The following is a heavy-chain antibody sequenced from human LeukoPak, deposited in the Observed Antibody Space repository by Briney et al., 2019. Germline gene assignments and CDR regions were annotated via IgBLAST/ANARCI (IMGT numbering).Heavy chain of an antibody. CDR3: ARCSTGTYYYYYYMDV. Sequence: SXXLSLTCTVSGGSISSYYWSWIRQPAGKGLEWIGRIYTSGSTNYNPSLKSQVTMSVDTSKNQFSLKLSSVTAADTAVYYCARCSTGTYYYYYYMDVWGKGTTVTVSS. V-gene: IGHV4-4*07. CDR2: IYTSGST. D-gene: IGHD1-1*01. CDR1: GGSISSYY. J-gene: IGHJ6*03.